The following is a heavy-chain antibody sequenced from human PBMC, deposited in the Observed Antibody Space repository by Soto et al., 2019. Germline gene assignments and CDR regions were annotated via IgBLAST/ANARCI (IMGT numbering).Heavy chain of an antibody. CDR1: GYTFTSYA. CDR3: ASEDRSTDYYYYYMDV. Sequence: QVQLVQSGAEVKKPGASVKVSCKASGYTFTSYAMHWVRQAPGQRLEWMGWINAGNGNTKYSQKFQGRVTITRDTSASTAYMEVSSLRSEDTAVYYCASEDRSTDYYYYYMDVWGKGTTVTVSS. J-gene: IGHJ6*03. CDR2: INAGNGNT. V-gene: IGHV1-3*01.